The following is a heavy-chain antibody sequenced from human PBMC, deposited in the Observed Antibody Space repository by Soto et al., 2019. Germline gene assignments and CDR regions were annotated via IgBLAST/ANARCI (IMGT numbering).Heavy chain of an antibody. CDR2: IYYSGST. D-gene: IGHD3-3*01. J-gene: IGHJ6*02. V-gene: IGHV4-39*01. Sequence: KTSETLSLTCTVSGGSISSSSYYWGWIRQPPGKGLEWIGSIYYSGSTYYNPSLKSRVTISVDTSKNQFSLKLSSVTAADTAVYYCASFYDFWSGYQPEYYYYGMDVWVQGTTVTVSS. CDR1: GGSISSSSYY. CDR3: ASFYDFWSGYQPEYYYYGMDV.